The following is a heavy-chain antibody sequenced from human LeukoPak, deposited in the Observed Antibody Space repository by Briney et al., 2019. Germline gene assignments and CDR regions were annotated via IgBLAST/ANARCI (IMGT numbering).Heavy chain of an antibody. Sequence: GSSVKVSCKAFGGTFSSYGISWVRQAPGQGLEWMGRIIPIFGTAYYAQKFQGRVTITTGESTSTAYMELSSLRSEDTAVYYCARGDGYGDNWFDSWGQGTLVTVSS. D-gene: IGHD5-24*01. J-gene: IGHJ5*01. CDR1: GGTFSSYG. V-gene: IGHV1-69*05. CDR2: IIPIFGTA. CDR3: ARGDGYGDNWFDS.